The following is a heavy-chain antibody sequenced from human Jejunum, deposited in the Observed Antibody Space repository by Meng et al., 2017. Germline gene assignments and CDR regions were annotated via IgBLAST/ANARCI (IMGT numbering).Heavy chain of an antibody. CDR3: AREGTTLVTRAYYGVDV. D-gene: IGHD4-23*01. Sequence: GSLRLSCAVSGYSITSGYYWGWIRPSPGKGLEWIGNMFHSGDTYYNPSLKSRATISVDTSKHQLSLKLRSVTAADTAVYYCAREGTTLVTRAYYGVDVWGQGTTVTVSS. J-gene: IGHJ6*02. CDR1: GYSITSGYY. V-gene: IGHV4-38-2*02. CDR2: MFHSGDT.